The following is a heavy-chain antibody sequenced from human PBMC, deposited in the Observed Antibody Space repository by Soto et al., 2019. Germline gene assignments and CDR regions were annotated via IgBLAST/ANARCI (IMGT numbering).Heavy chain of an antibody. CDR2: SRPDTDDR. D-gene: IGHD1-26*01. Sequence: VQLVESGGGLVQPGGSLRLSCAASGFNFSRYWMNWVRQAPGKGLEWVANSRPDTDDRFHADSVRGRFSISRDNAKKSLFLQMNNLRVEDTAVYYCAREGGKFDYWGQGTLVTVSS. CDR1: GFNFSRYW. J-gene: IGHJ4*02. V-gene: IGHV3-7*04. CDR3: AREGGKFDY.